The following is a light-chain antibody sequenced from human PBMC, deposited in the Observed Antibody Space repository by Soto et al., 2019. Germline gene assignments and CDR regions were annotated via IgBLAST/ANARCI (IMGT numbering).Light chain of an antibody. CDR1: QSVMGSY. Sequence: EMLLTQSPGTRSLSPGERATLSCRASQSVMGSYLAWYQQKPGQAPRLLIFHASTRATGIPDRFSGSGSGTDFTLTVSRLEPEDSAVYYCHQYGSSPFTFGPGTKVDIK. CDR3: HQYGSSPFT. CDR2: HAS. V-gene: IGKV3-20*01. J-gene: IGKJ3*01.